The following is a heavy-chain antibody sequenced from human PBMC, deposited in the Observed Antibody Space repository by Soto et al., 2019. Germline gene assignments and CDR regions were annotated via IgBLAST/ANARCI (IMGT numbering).Heavy chain of an antibody. Sequence: PGESLKISCKGSGYSFTSYWIGWVRQMPGKGLEWMGIIYPGDSDTRYSPSFQGQVTISADNSISTAYLQWSSLKASDTAMYSFASPLHDYGDKIPNYGMDVWGQGTTVTVSS. V-gene: IGHV5-51*01. CDR2: IYPGDSDT. CDR1: GYSFTSYW. D-gene: IGHD4-17*01. J-gene: IGHJ6*02. CDR3: ASPLHDYGDKIPNYGMDV.